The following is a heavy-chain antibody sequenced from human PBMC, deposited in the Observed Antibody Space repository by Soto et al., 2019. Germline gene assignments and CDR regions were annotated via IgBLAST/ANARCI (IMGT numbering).Heavy chain of an antibody. CDR3: AKDGALSMGYFDV. J-gene: IGHJ4*02. CDR2: IRWDGGSR. CDR1: GFTFDDYA. V-gene: IGHV3-9*01. Sequence: EVQVVESGGLLVQPGRSLRLSCAASGFTFDDYAMHWVRQAPGKGLEWVSGIRWDGGSRGYAGSVKGRFTISRDNARKSLHLQMWSLRVEDTAVYYCAKDGALSMGYFDVWGRGTLVIVSS. D-gene: IGHD3-10*01.